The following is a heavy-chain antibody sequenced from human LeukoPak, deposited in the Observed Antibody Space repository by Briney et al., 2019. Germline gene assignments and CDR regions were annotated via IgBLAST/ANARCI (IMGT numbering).Heavy chain of an antibody. D-gene: IGHD3-10*01. CDR2: INHSGST. CDR3: ARGRMGSGGFDY. Sequence: SETLSLTCVVYGGSFSGYYWSWIRLPPGKGLEWIGEINHSGSTNYNPSLKSRVTISVDTSKNQFSLKLSSVTAADTAVYYCARGRMGSGGFDYWGQGTLVTVSS. J-gene: IGHJ4*02. V-gene: IGHV4-34*01. CDR1: GGSFSGYY.